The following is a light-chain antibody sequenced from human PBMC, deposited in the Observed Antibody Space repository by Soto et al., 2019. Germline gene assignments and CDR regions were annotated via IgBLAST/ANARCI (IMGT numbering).Light chain of an antibody. CDR2: AES. CDR3: QNYNSAPLT. CDR1: QGITYS. J-gene: IGKJ4*01. Sequence: DIQMTQSPSSLSASVGDRVTITCRASQGITYSLAWYQQKPGKVHKLLIYAESTLQSGVPSRFSGGGSGADFTLTISSLQPEDVATYYCQNYNSAPLTFGGGTKVEIK. V-gene: IGKV1-27*01.